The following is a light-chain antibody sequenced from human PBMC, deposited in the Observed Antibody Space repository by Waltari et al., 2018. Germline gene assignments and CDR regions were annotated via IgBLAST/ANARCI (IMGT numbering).Light chain of an antibody. J-gene: IGLJ2*01. CDR1: SSDVGGYNY. Sequence: QSALTQPPSASGSPGQSVTISCTGTSSDVGGYNYVPWYQQHPDKAPKPMIYEVSKRPSGVPDRFSGSKSGNTASLTVSGLQAEDEADYYCSSYAGSNNPVVFGGGTKLTVL. CDR2: EVS. CDR3: SSYAGSNNPVV. V-gene: IGLV2-8*01.